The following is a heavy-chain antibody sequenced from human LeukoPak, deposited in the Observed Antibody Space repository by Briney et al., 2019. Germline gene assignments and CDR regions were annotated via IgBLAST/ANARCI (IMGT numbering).Heavy chain of an antibody. CDR2: ISESGSTK. Sequence: PGGSLRLSCAASGFTFSNYEMNWVRQAPGKGLEYLSYISESGSTKYYADSVKGRFTVTTDNATNSLYLQMDSLRAEDTAVYYCARDQWTGASPADSWGQGTLVTVSS. V-gene: IGHV3-48*03. CDR3: ARDQWTGASPADS. J-gene: IGHJ4*02. CDR1: GFTFSNYE. D-gene: IGHD1-26*01.